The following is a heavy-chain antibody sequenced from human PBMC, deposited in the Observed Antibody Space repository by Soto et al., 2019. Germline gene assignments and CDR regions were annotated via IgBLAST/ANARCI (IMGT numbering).Heavy chain of an antibody. J-gene: IGHJ3*02. V-gene: IGHV4-34*01. CDR3: AREEVRGGLRLGYALDI. CDR1: GGSFSGYY. CDR2: INHSGST. D-gene: IGHD5-12*01. Sequence: SETLSLTCAVYGGSFSGYYWSWIRQPPGKGLEWIGEINHSGSTNYNPSLKSRVTISVDTSKNQFSLKLSSVTAADTAVYYCAREEVRGGLRLGYALDIWGQGTMGT.